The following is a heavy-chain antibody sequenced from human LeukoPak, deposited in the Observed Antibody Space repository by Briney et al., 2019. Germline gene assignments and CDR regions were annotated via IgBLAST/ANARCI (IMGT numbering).Heavy chain of an antibody. J-gene: IGHJ4*02. CDR1: GGSISSYY. V-gene: IGHV4-4*07. D-gene: IGHD1-26*01. CDR3: ARENSGSYRKFDY. CDR2: IYTSGST. Sequence: SETLSLTCTVSGGSISSYYWSWIRQPAGKGLEWIGRIYTSGSTNYNASLKSRVSMSVDTSKNQFSLKLSSVTAADTAVFYCARENSGSYRKFDYWGQGTLVTVSS.